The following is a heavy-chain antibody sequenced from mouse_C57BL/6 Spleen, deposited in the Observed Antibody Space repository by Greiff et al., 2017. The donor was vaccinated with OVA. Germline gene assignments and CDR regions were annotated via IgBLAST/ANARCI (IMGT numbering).Heavy chain of an antibody. Sequence: EVQGVESGGGLVKPGGSLKLSCAASGFTFSDYGMHWVRQAPEKGLEWVAYISSGSSTIYYADTVKGRFTFSRDNAKNTLFLQMTSLRSEDTAMYYGARPPYYSNWYFDVWGTGTTVTVSS. J-gene: IGHJ1*03. D-gene: IGHD2-5*01. CDR1: GFTFSDYG. V-gene: IGHV5-17*01. CDR2: ISSGSSTI. CDR3: ARPPYYSNWYFDV.